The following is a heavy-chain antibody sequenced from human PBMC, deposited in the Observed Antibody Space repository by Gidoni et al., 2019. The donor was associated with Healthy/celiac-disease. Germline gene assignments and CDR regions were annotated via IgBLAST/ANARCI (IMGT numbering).Heavy chain of an antibody. Sequence: HVQLVQSGAQGKKPGAPVKVSCTASGSTLTGYYMHWVRQAPGQGLEWMGWINPNSGGTNYAQKFQGRVTMTRDTSISTAYMELSRLRSDDTAVYYCAREIVMGYWGQGTLVTVSS. CDR2: INPNSGGT. CDR1: GSTLTGYY. CDR3: AREIVMGY. J-gene: IGHJ4*02. V-gene: IGHV1-2*02. D-gene: IGHD2-8*01.